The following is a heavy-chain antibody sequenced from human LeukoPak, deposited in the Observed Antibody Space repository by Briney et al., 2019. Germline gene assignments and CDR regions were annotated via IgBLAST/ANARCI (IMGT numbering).Heavy chain of an antibody. CDR3: AKDGRDSSGWYRNYYDY. D-gene: IGHD6-19*01. Sequence: GGSLRLSCAASGFSFSSYAMNCVRQAPGKGLEWVSVTSACGSGTYYADSVKGRFTISRDNSKNTLYLQMNSLRAEDTAVYYCAKDGRDSSGWYRNYYDYWGQGTLVTVSS. J-gene: IGHJ4*02. CDR1: GFSFSSYA. V-gene: IGHV3-23*01. CDR2: TSACGSGT.